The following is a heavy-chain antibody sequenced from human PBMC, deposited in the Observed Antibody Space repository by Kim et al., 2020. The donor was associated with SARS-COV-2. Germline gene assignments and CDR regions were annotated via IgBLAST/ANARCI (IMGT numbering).Heavy chain of an antibody. V-gene: IGHV1-24*01. J-gene: IGHJ6*02. CDR1: GYTLTELS. CDR2: FDPEDGET. Sequence: ASVKVSCKVSGYTLTELSMHWVRQAPGKGLEWMGGFDPEDGETIYAQKFQGRVTMTEDTSTDTAYMELSSLRSEDTAVYYCATRFDDILTDPLVDMDVWGQGTTVTVSS. D-gene: IGHD3-9*01. CDR3: ATRFDDILTDPLVDMDV.